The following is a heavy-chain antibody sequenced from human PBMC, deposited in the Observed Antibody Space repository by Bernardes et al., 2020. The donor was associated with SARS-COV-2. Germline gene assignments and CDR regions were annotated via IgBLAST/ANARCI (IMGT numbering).Heavy chain of an antibody. CDR1: GFTFSYYG. D-gene: IGHD6-19*01. Sequence: GGSLRLSCAASGFTFSYYGMHWVRQAPGKGLEWVAFISYDGSNKYYADSVKGRFTISRDNSKNTLFLQMNSLRAEDTAVYYCARERYNSGWYLFDYWGQGTLVPVSS. J-gene: IGHJ4*02. V-gene: IGHV3-30*03. CDR3: ARERYNSGWYLFDY. CDR2: ISYDGSNK.